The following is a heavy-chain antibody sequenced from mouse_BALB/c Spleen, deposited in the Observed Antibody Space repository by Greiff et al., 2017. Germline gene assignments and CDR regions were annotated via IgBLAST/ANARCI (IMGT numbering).Heavy chain of an antibody. CDR3: ARSLGRGAMDY. Sequence: DLVKPGASVKLSCKASGYTFTSYWINWIKQRPGQGLEWIGRIAPGSGSTYYNEMFKGKATLTVDKSSSTAYMHLNSLTSEDSAVYYCARSLGRGAMDYWGQGTSVTVSS. J-gene: IGHJ4*01. D-gene: IGHD4-1*01. V-gene: IGHV1S41*01. CDR2: IAPGSGST. CDR1: GYTFTSYW.